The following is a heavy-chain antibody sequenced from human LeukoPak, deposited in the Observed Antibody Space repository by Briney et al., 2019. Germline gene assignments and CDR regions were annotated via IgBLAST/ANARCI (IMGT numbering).Heavy chain of an antibody. V-gene: IGHV3-23*01. Sequence: GGSLRLSCAASGFTFNNYAMNWVRQAPGKGLEWVSLISGSGGTAYYADSVKGRFTISRDKSKNTVFLQMNSLRDDDTALYFCAESSGYSDYAWFDSWGQGTLVTVSS. CDR2: ISGSGGTA. D-gene: IGHD4-17*01. CDR3: AESSGYSDYAWFDS. CDR1: GFTFNNYA. J-gene: IGHJ5*01.